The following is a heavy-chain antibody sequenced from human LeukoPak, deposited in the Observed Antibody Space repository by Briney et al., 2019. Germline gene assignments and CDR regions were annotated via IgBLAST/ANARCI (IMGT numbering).Heavy chain of an antibody. CDR3: ARGRRDGYNSDC. D-gene: IGHD5-24*01. Sequence: GGSLTLSCAASGFTVSSNYMSWGRQAPGKGLEWVSVIYSGGSTYYADSVMGRFTISRDNSKNTLYLQMNSLRAEDTAVYYCARGRRDGYNSDCWGQGTLVTVSS. V-gene: IGHV3-53*01. J-gene: IGHJ4*02. CDR2: IYSGGST. CDR1: GFTVSSNY.